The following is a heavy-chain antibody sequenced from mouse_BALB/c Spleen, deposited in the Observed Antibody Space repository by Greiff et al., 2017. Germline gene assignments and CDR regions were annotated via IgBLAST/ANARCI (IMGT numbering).Heavy chain of an antibody. J-gene: IGHJ1*01. CDR3: ARQGAYWYFDV. CDR1: GFTFSSYT. V-gene: IGHV5-12-2*01. CDR2: ISNGGGST. Sequence: EVKLVESGGGLVQPGGSLKLSCAASGFTFSSYTMSWVRQTPEKRLEWVAYISNGGGSTYYPDTVKGRFTISRDNAKNTLYLQMSSLKSEDTAMYYCARQGAYWYFDVWGAGTTVTVSS.